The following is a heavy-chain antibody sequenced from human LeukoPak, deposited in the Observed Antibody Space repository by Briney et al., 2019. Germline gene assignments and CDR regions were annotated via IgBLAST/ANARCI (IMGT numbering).Heavy chain of an antibody. V-gene: IGHV3-30*18. CDR1: GFTFSSYG. CDR2: ISYDGSNK. Sequence: GGSLRLSCAASGFTFSSYGMHWVRQAPGKGLEWVAVISYDGSNKYYADSVKGRFTISRDNSKNTLYLQMNSLRAEDTAVYYCAKEGPSYGSLNPYYFDYWGQGTLVTVSS. CDR3: AKEGPSYGSLNPYYFDY. D-gene: IGHD1-26*01. J-gene: IGHJ4*02.